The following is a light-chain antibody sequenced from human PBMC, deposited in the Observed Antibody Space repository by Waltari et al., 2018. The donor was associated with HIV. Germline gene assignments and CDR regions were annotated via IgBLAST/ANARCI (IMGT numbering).Light chain of an antibody. CDR2: VAS. V-gene: IGKV1-33*01. CDR1: QDISNY. Sequence: DIQMTQSPSSLSASVGDRVTITCQASQDISNYLNWYQHKPGKAPKLLIYVASNLETGVPSRFSGSGSGTDFTFTISSLQPEDIATYYCQQYDNLPYTFGQGTKLEIK. CDR3: QQYDNLPYT. J-gene: IGKJ2*01.